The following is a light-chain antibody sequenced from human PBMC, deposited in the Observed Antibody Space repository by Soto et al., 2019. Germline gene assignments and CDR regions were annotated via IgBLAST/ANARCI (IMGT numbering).Light chain of an antibody. Sequence: EIVMTQSPATLSVSPGGRATLSCRASQSISDTLAWYQQKPGQAPRLLIHGASTRATGFPARFSGSGSGTDFTLTISSLQSEDFVDYYCQQYNNWPWTFGQGTKV. CDR1: QSISDT. J-gene: IGKJ1*01. V-gene: IGKV3-15*01. CDR3: QQYNNWPWT. CDR2: GAS.